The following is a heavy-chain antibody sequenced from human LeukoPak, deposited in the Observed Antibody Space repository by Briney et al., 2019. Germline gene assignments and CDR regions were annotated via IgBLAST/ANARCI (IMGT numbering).Heavy chain of an antibody. CDR2: ISSSSTYI. CDR1: GFTFSEYS. Sequence: GGSRRLSCAASGFTFSEYSMNWVRQAPGKGLEWVSSISSSSTYIYYADSVKGRFTISRDNAKNSLYLQMNSLRAEDTAVYYCARVRQRLVAYGMDVWGQGTTVTVSS. D-gene: IGHD6-13*01. V-gene: IGHV3-21*01. J-gene: IGHJ6*02. CDR3: ARVRQRLVAYGMDV.